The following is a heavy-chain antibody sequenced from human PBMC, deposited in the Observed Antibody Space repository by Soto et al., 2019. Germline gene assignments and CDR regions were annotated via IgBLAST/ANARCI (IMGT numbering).Heavy chain of an antibody. CDR3: ARPTERWGGGDCSAIGY. D-gene: IGHD2-21*01. Sequence: SETLSLTCAVYGGSFSGYYWSWIRQPPGKGLEWIGEINHSGSTNYNPSLKSRVTISVDTSKNQFSLKLSSVTAADTAVYYCARPTERWGGGDCSAIGYWGQGTLVTVSS. J-gene: IGHJ4*02. CDR2: INHSGST. CDR1: GGSFSGYY. V-gene: IGHV4-34*01.